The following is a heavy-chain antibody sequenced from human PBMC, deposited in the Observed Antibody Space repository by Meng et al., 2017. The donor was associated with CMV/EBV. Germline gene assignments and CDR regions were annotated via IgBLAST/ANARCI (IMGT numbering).Heavy chain of an antibody. V-gene: IGHV3-74*01. CDR3: ARDGGVRSSSSSLHYYYGMDV. D-gene: IGHD6-6*01. CDR2: INSDGSST. J-gene: IGHJ6*02. Sequence: LKISCAASGFTFSSYWMHWVRQAPGKGLVWVSRINSDGSSTSYADSVKGRFTISRDNAKNTLYLQMNSLRAEDTAVYYCARDGGVRSSSSSLHYYYGMDVWGQGTTVTVSS. CDR1: GFTFSSYW.